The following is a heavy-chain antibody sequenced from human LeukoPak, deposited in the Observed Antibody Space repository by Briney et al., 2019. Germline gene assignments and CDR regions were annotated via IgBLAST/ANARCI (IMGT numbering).Heavy chain of an antibody. Sequence: SETLSLTCGVYGGSFSGYYWSWIRQPPGKGLEWIGEINPSGSTNYNPSLKSRVTISVDTSKNQFSLKLSSVTAADTAVYYCARHRGPYDPFSAWGQGTLVTVSS. CDR3: ARHRGPYDPFSA. D-gene: IGHD3-16*01. J-gene: IGHJ5*02. CDR1: GGSFSGYY. CDR2: INPSGST. V-gene: IGHV4-34*01.